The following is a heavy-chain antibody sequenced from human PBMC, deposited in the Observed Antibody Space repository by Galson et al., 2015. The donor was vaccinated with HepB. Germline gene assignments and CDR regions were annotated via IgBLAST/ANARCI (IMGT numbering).Heavy chain of an antibody. Sequence: SVKVSCKASGGTFSSYAVSWVRQAPGQGLEWMGGIIPIFGIANYAQKFQGRVTITADKSTSTAYMELSSLRSEDTAVYYCARVNFHDAYCGGDCYSDAFDIWGQGTMVTVSS. V-gene: IGHV1-69*10. CDR3: ARVNFHDAYCGGDCYSDAFDI. D-gene: IGHD2-21*02. J-gene: IGHJ3*02. CDR1: GGTFSSYA. CDR2: IIPIFGIA.